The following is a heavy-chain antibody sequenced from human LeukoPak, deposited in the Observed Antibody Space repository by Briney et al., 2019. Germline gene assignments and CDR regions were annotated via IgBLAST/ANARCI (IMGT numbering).Heavy chain of an antibody. CDR1: GFTFSSYA. J-gene: IGHJ3*02. CDR3: AKDPWYYYDSSGYYDRGDAFDI. D-gene: IGHD3-22*01. CDR2: ISGSGGST. Sequence: GGSLRLSCAASGFTFSSYAMSWVRQAPGKGLEWVSAISGSGGSTYYADSVKGRFTISRDNSKNTLYLQMNSLRAEDTAVYYCAKDPWYYYDSSGYYDRGDAFDIWGQGTMVTVSS. V-gene: IGHV3-23*01.